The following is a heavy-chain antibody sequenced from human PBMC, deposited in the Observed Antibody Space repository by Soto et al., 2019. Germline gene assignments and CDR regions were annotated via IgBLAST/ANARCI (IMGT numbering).Heavy chain of an antibody. J-gene: IGHJ6*03. D-gene: IGHD2-15*01. CDR3: ARETRYCSGGSCPPSYYYYYYMDV. Sequence: SETLSLTCTVSGGSISSSSYYWGWIRQPPGKGLEWIGEINHSGSTNYNPSLKSRVTISVDTSKNQFSLKLSSVTAADTAVYYCARETRYCSGGSCPPSYYYYYYMDVWGKGTTVTVSS. V-gene: IGHV4-39*07. CDR2: INHSGST. CDR1: GGSISSSSYY.